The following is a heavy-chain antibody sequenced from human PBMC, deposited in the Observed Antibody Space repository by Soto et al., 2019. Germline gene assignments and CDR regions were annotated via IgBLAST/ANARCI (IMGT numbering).Heavy chain of an antibody. Sequence: GGSLRLSCAASGFTFGSYAMSWVRQAPGKGLEWVSAISGSGGSTYYADSVKGRFTISRDNSKNTPYLQMNSLRAEDTAVYYCAKWPTYYDFWSGYFFDYWGQGTLVTVSS. V-gene: IGHV3-23*01. CDR3: AKWPTYYDFWSGYFFDY. D-gene: IGHD3-3*01. CDR1: GFTFGSYA. CDR2: ISGSGGST. J-gene: IGHJ4*02.